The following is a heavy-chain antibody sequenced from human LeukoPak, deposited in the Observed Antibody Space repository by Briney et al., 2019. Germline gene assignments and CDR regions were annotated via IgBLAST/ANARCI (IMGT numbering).Heavy chain of an antibody. J-gene: IGHJ4*02. V-gene: IGHV3-30-3*01. CDR1: GFTFSSYA. CDR2: ISYDGSNK. D-gene: IGHD3-22*01. CDR3: ARDAGSSGYYPFFGY. Sequence: HPGRSLRLSCAASGFTFSSYAMHWVRQAPGKGLEWVAVISYDGSNKYYADSVKGRFTISRDNSKNTLYLQMNSLRAEDTAVYYCARDAGSSGYYPFFGYWGQGTLVTVSS.